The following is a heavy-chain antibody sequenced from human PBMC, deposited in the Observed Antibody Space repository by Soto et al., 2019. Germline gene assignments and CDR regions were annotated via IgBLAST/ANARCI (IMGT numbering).Heavy chain of an antibody. D-gene: IGHD6-13*01. J-gene: IGHJ4*02. V-gene: IGHV4-34*01. CDR3: ARGSIGRSSSWSDY. Sequence: QVQLQQWGAGLLKPSETLSLTCAVYGGSFSGYYWSWIRQPPGKGLEWIGEIYHTGSTNYTPSLKSRVAISVDTSKNHFSLKLNSVTAADTAVYYCARGSIGRSSSWSDYWGQGTLVTVSS. CDR1: GGSFSGYY. CDR2: IYHTGST.